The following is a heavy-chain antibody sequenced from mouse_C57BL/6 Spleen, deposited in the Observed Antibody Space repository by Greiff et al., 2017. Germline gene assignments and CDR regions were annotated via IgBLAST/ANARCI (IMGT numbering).Heavy chain of an antibody. V-gene: IGHV1-72*01. Sequence: QVQLQQPGAELVKPGASVKLSCKASGYTFTSYWMHWVKQRPGRGLEWIGRIDPNIGSTKYNEKFKSKATLTVDKSSSTAYMQLTSLTSVDSAVYTCASSDYNGSSYGAMDYWGQGTSVTVSS. D-gene: IGHD1-1*01. CDR3: ASSDYNGSSYGAMDY. CDR1: GYTFTSYW. J-gene: IGHJ4*01. CDR2: IDPNIGST.